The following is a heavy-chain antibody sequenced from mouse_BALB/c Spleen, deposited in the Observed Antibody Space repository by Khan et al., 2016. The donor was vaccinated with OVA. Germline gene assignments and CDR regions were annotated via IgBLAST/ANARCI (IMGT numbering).Heavy chain of an antibody. CDR1: GYTFTSYW. J-gene: IGHJ2*01. V-gene: IGHV1S41*01. Sequence: DLVKPGASVKLSCKASGYTFTSYWINWIKQRPGQGLEWIGRIAPGSGSTDYNEMFKGKETLTVETSSSTAYIQFNSLSSEDSAVYFCARKLYYFDYWGQGTTLTVSS. CDR3: ARKLYYFDY. CDR2: IAPGSGST.